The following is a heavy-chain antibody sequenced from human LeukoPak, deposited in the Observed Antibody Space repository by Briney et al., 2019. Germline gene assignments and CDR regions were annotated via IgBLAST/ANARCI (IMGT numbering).Heavy chain of an antibody. CDR1: GFTFRNYA. Sequence: GGSLRLTCTASGFTFRNYAMHWVRQAPGKGLEWVADIFSEGSHKYYADSVKGRFTISRDNSKNALYLQMNSLRAEDTAVYYCAKASHYYDSSGPPIAEYFQHWGQGTLVTVSS. D-gene: IGHD3-22*01. CDR3: AKASHYYDSSGPPIAEYFQH. CDR2: IFSEGSHK. V-gene: IGHV3-30*04. J-gene: IGHJ1*01.